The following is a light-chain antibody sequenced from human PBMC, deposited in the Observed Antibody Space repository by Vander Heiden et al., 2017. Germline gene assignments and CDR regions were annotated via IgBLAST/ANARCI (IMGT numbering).Light chain of an antibody. CDR2: LGF. J-gene: IGKJ5*01. CDR3: MQVLQTPST. Sequence: EIVMTQSRLCLSVSAGEPACIVCRSSQSVLHSNGYNYLDWYLQKPGQSPQLLIYLGFNRASGVPDRFSGSGSGTDFTLKISRVEAEDVGVYYCMQVLQTPSTFGQGTRLEIK. V-gene: IGKV2-28*01. CDR1: QSVLHSNGYNY.